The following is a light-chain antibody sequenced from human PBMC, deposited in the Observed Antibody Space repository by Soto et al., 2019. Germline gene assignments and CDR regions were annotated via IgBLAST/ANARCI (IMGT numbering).Light chain of an antibody. CDR2: DAS. CDR3: QRYSDWPPWT. J-gene: IGKJ1*01. Sequence: EIVMTQSPATLSVSPGERATLSCRASQNVRGKLAWYQQKPGQAPRLLIYDASIRATGIPDRFIGSGSETEFTLTITSLQSEDFAVYYCQRYSDWPPWTFGQGTKVEIK. CDR1: QNVRGK. V-gene: IGKV3-15*01.